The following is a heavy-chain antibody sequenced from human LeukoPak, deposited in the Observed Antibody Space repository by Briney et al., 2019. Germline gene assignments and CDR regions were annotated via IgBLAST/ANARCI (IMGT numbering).Heavy chain of an antibody. CDR3: ASPRIVGATTHFDY. CDR2: ISWNSGSI. J-gene: IGHJ4*02. Sequence: PGGSLRLSCTASGFTFDDYAMHWVRQAPGKGLEWVSGISWNSGSIGYADSVKGRFTISRDNAKNSLYLQMNSLRAEDTAVYYCASPRIVGATTHFDYWGQGTLVTVSS. V-gene: IGHV3-9*01. D-gene: IGHD1-26*01. CDR1: GFTFDDYA.